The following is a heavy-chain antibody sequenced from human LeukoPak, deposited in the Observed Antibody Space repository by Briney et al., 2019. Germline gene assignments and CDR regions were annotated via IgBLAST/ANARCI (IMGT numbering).Heavy chain of an antibody. J-gene: IGHJ4*02. CDR3: ARRVMSRPFDS. D-gene: IGHD2-2*01. CDR2: IYPDDSDT. CDR1: GYSFTNYW. Sequence: GESLKISCKGSGYSFTNYWIGWVRQMPGKGLEWMGIIYPDDSDTRYSPSFQGQVTMSADKSITTAYLQWSSLKASDTAIYYCARRVMSRPFDSWGQGTLVTVSS. V-gene: IGHV5-51*01.